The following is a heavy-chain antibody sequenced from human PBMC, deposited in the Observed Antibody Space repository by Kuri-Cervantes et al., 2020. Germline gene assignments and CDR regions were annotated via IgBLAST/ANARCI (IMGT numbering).Heavy chain of an antibody. CDR2: ISYDGSNK. D-gene: IGHD6-13*01. CDR3: ARDGGSSSWYSLDGGMDV. J-gene: IGHJ6*02. Sequence: LSLTCAASGFTFDDYAMHWVRQAPGKGLEWVAVISYDGSNKYYADSVKGRFTISRDNSKNTLYLQMNSLRAEDTAVYYCARDGGSSSWYSLDGGMDVWGQGTTVTVSS. CDR1: GFTFDDYA. V-gene: IGHV3-30-3*01.